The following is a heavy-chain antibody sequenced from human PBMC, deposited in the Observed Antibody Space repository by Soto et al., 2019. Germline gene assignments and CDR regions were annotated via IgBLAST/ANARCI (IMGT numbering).Heavy chain of an antibody. CDR3: STDLSGQYDY. CDR1: GFSFSNYW. CDR2: TNEDGSRT. J-gene: IGHJ4*02. Sequence: GGSLRLSCAASGFSFSNYWMHWVRQAPGKGLVWVSRTNEDGSRTDHADSVQGRFTISRDNANNALYLHMNSLRAEDTAIYYCSTDLSGQYDYWGQGVLVTVSS. V-gene: IGHV3-74*01. D-gene: IGHD3-16*02.